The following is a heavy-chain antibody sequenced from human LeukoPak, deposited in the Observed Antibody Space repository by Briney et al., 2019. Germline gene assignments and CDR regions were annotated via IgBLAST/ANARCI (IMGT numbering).Heavy chain of an antibody. CDR2: ISYGGNNK. Sequence: GRSLRLSCAASGFTFSSYAMHWVRQAPGKGLEWVAFISYGGNNKYYADSVKGRFTISRDNSRSTLYLQMNGLRPEDTAIYYCAREGYYGSGSPPSLYFDYWGQGTLVTVSS. CDR1: GFTFSSYA. V-gene: IGHV3-30-3*01. J-gene: IGHJ4*02. D-gene: IGHD3-10*01. CDR3: AREGYYGSGSPPSLYFDY.